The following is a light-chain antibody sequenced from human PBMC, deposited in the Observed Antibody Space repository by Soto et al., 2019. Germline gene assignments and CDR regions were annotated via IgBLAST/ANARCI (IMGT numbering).Light chain of an antibody. J-gene: IGKJ1*01. Sequence: DIQMTQSPSTLSASVGDRVTITCRASQTISNDLTWYQQRPGKAPKLLIYRSSILQNGVPSRFSGSGSGTESTLTISSLQHDDFATYYCQQYYIYATFGQGTRLEI. CDR3: QQYYIYAT. CDR2: RSS. CDR1: QTISND. V-gene: IGKV1-5*03.